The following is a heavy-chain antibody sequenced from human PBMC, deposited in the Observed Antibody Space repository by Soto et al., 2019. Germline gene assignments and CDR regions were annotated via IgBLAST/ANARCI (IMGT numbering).Heavy chain of an antibody. J-gene: IGHJ3*02. CDR3: TRRGGGFDI. CDR2: IYPGNSDT. CDR1: GYTFSGYW. D-gene: IGHD3-10*01. V-gene: IGHV5-51*01. Sequence: GESLNISCRGSGYTFSGYWIDWVRQMPGKGLEWMGTIYPGNSDTRYSPSFQGQVTIYADKSITTAYLQWSSLKASDTGIYYCTRRGGGFDIWGQGTMVTVSS.